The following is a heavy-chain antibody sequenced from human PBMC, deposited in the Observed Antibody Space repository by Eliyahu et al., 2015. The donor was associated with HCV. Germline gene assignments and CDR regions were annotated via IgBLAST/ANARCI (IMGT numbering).Heavy chain of an antibody. CDR2: ILYTGNT. CDR3: ARLGLGSSWFY. J-gene: IGHJ4*02. V-gene: IGHV4-39*01. CDR1: GDSISVDHF. D-gene: IGHD6-13*01. Sequence: QLQLQESGPGLVKPSETLSLTCTVSGDSISVDHFWXWIRQPPGKGLEYIGXILYTGNTHYNLVLRSRVIISVDTSKNQFSLNLSSVTAADTAVYYCARLGLGSSWFYWGQGTLVTVSS.